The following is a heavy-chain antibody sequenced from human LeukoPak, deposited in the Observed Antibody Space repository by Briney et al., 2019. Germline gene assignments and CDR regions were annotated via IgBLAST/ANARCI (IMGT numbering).Heavy chain of an antibody. CDR2: IKQDGSEK. V-gene: IGHV3-7*01. CDR1: GFTFSSYW. J-gene: IGHJ4*02. Sequence: PGGSLRPACAAAGFTFSSYWISWVRQAPGKGLEWVAYIKQDGSEKYYVDSVKGRFIISRDNAKSSLYLQMNSLRVEDTAVYYCARGSPIFYGGNTNYFDSWGQGTLVPVSS. CDR3: ARGSPIFYGGNTNYFDS. D-gene: IGHD4-23*01.